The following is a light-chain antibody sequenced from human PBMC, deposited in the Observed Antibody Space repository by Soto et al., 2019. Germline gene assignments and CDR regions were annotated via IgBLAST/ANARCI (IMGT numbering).Light chain of an antibody. J-gene: IGKJ5*01. CDR1: QSLLHSNGYNY. CDR3: MQALQTPRT. V-gene: IGKV2-28*01. CDR2: LGS. Sequence: DIVMTQSPLSLPVTPGEPASISCRSSQSLLHSNGYNYLDWYLQKPGQSPQLLIYLGSNRASGVPDRSSGSGSGTDFTLKISRVEAEDVGVYYCMQALQTPRTFGQGTRLEIK.